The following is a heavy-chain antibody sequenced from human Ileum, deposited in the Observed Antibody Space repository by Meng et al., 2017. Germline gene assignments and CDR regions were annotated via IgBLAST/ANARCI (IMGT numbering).Heavy chain of an antibody. D-gene: IGHD3-16*01. CDR3: TTDRNWDYFEY. CDR2: IKSDGTT. Sequence: EVQLVDPGGGLVMPGGPLRLSCAASGFTFNKAWMSWVRQAPGKGLEWVGRIKSDGTTDYAAPVKGRFAISRDDSKTTLYLQMDSLKTDDTAVYYCTTDRNWDYFEYWGQGTLVTVSS. CDR1: GFTFNKAW. J-gene: IGHJ4*02. V-gene: IGHV3-15*01.